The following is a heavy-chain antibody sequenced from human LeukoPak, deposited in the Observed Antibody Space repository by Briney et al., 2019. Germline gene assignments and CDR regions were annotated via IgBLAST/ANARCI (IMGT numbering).Heavy chain of an antibody. V-gene: IGHV3-30*02. CDR1: GFTFSSYG. J-gene: IGHJ4*02. Sequence: TGGSLRLSCAASGFTFSSYGMHWVRQAPGKGLEWVAFIRYDGSNKYYADSVKGRFTISRDNSKNTLYLQMNSLRAEDTAVYYCAKDSAPYLSHFDYWGQGTLVTVSS. D-gene: IGHD2-21*01. CDR3: AKDSAPYLSHFDY. CDR2: IRYDGSNK.